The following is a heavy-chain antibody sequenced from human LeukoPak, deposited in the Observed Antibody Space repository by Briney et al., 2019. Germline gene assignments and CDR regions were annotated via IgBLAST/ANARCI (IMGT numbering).Heavy chain of an antibody. CDR3: AGALYDFWGGLGSRFGY. Sequence: ASVKVSCKASGYTFTSYGISWVRQAPGQGLEWMGWISAYNGNTNYAQKLQGRVTMTTDTSTSTAYMELRSLRSDDTAVYYCAGALYDFWGGLGSRFGYWGQGTLVTVSS. D-gene: IGHD3-3*01. V-gene: IGHV1-18*01. CDR1: GYTFTSYG. CDR2: ISAYNGNT. J-gene: IGHJ4*02.